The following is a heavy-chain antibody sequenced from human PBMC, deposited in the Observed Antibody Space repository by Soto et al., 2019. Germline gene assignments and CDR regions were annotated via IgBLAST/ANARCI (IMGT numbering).Heavy chain of an antibody. Sequence: SVTVSCQASGGTFIRYSITLVRQAPGHGLEWIGRIIPIFGIPTYAQKFQGRVTITADESTSTAYMELSSLTSDDTAMYYCARVWYGGNSGAFDIWGQGTMVTVS. V-gene: IGHV1-69*13. CDR2: IIPIFGIP. CDR3: ARVWYGGNSGAFDI. D-gene: IGHD2-21*02. J-gene: IGHJ3*02. CDR1: GGTFIRYS.